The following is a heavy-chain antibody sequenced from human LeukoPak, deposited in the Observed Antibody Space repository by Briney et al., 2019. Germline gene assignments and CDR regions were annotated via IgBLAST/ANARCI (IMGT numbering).Heavy chain of an antibody. CDR3: AGGGVLDV. J-gene: IGHJ6*02. D-gene: IGHD3-16*01. V-gene: IGHV3-7*03. Sequence: GGSLRLSCAASGFTFSSYWMNWARQAPGKGLEWVASINHNGNVNYYVDSVKGRFTISRDNAKNSLYLQMSNLRAEDTAVYFCAGGGVLDVWGQGATVTAS. CDR1: GFTFSSYW. CDR2: INHNGNVN.